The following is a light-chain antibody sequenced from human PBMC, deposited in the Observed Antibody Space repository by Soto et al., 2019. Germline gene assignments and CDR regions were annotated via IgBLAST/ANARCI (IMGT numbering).Light chain of an antibody. Sequence: QSALTQPASVSGSPGQSITISCTGTSSDVGSYIYVSWYQHHPGKAPKLVIYDVSNRPSGVSNRFSGSKSGNTASLTISGLQAEDEAEYYCVSYTTFSSYVFGTGTKLTVL. CDR1: SSDVGSYIY. J-gene: IGLJ1*01. V-gene: IGLV2-14*01. CDR3: VSYTTFSSYV. CDR2: DVS.